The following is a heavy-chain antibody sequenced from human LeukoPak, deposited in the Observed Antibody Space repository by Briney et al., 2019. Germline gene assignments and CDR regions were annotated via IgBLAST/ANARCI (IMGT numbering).Heavy chain of an antibody. CDR3: ARMFISGSYFDY. CDR1: GYTFTGYY. D-gene: IGHD1-26*01. Sequence: ASVKVSCKASGYTFTGYYMHWVRQAPGQGLEWMGWINPNSGGTNYAQKFQGGVTMTRDTSISSAYMELSRLRSDDTAVYYCARMFISGSYFDYWGQGTLVTVSS. V-gene: IGHV1-2*02. J-gene: IGHJ4*02. CDR2: INPNSGGT.